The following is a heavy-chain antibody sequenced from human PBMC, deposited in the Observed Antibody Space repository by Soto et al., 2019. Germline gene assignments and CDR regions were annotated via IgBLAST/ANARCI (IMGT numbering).Heavy chain of an antibody. D-gene: IGHD3-10*01. CDR2: ISSSSSTI. V-gene: IGHV3-48*01. CDR1: GFTFSSYS. CDR3: ARERRVRGGWFDP. Sequence: EVQLVESGGGLVQPGGSLRLSCAASGFTFSSYSMNWVRQAPGKGLKWVSYISSSSSTIYYADSVKGRFTISRDNAKNSLYLQMNSLRAEDTAVYYCARERRVRGGWFDPWGQGTLVTVSS. J-gene: IGHJ5*02.